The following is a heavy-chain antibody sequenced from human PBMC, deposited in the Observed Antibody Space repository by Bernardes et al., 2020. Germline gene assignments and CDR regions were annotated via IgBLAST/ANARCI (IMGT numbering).Heavy chain of an antibody. CDR2: FDPEDGET. J-gene: IGHJ4*02. D-gene: IGHD5-12*01. V-gene: IGHV1-24*01. CDR1: GYTLTELS. CDR3: ATHRRGYDYGEPSLFDY. Sequence: ASVKVSCKVSGYTLTELSMHWVRQAPGKGLEWMGGFDPEDGETIYAQKFQGRVTMTEDTSTDTAYMELSSLRSEDTAVYYCATHRRGYDYGEPSLFDYWGQGTLVTVSS.